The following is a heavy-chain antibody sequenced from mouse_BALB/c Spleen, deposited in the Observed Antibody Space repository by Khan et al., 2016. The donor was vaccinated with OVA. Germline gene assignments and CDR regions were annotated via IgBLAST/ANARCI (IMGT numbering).Heavy chain of an antibody. V-gene: IGHV1-4*01. CDR1: GYTFTSYT. D-gene: IGHD2-14*01. CDR2: INPSNGYT. CDR3: VRVEYYYRTDGWFAC. J-gene: IGHJ3*01. Sequence: QIQLVQSGAELARPGASVKMSCKASGYTFTSYTIHWIKQRPGQGLEWIGYINPSNGYTNYNQKFEDKATLTADKSSTTAYMQLSSLTSDDSAVFNCVRVEYYYRTDGWFACWGAGTLVTVSA.